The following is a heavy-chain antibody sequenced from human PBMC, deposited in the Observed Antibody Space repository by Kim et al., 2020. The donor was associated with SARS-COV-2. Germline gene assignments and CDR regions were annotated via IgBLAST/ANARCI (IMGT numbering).Heavy chain of an antibody. D-gene: IGHD6-13*01. V-gene: IGHV3-9*01. CDR1: GFTFDDYA. Sequence: GGSLRLSCAASGFTFDDYAMHWVRQAPGKGLEWVSGINWNSGSIGYADSVKGRFTISRDSAKNSLYLQMNSLRAEDTALYYCAKSVRGYSSRAQDYWGQG. CDR3: AKSVRGYSSRAQDY. J-gene: IGHJ4*02. CDR2: INWNSGSI.